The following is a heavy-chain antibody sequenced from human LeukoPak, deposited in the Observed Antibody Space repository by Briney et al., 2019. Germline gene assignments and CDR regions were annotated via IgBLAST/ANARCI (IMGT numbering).Heavy chain of an antibody. CDR3: AKDPNGDYVGAFDT. V-gene: IGHV3-23*01. D-gene: IGHD4-17*01. Sequence: PGGSLRLSCAASGFTITAYAMSWVRQSPGKGLEWASGIGITSEYIHYADSVKGRFTISRDNSKNTVYLEMSSLRAEDAAVYYCAKDPNGDYVGAFDTWGQGIMVIVSS. CDR1: GFTITAYA. CDR2: IGITSEYI. J-gene: IGHJ3*02.